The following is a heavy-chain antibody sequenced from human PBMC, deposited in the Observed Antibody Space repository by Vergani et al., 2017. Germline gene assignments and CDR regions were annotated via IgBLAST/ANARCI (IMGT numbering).Heavy chain of an antibody. D-gene: IGHD3-10*01. CDR1: GDSISSSNYY. J-gene: IGHJ4*02. Sequence: QLQLQESGPGLVKPSETLSLTCNVSGDSISSSNYYWGWVRQPPGKGLEWIGSIDYSGSTYYNPPLKSRATIFVDRSKNQFSLKLTSVTAADTAVFYCARRGGGGRAFDYWGQGTLVTVSS. CDR2: IDYSGST. CDR3: ARRGGGGRAFDY. V-gene: IGHV4-39*01.